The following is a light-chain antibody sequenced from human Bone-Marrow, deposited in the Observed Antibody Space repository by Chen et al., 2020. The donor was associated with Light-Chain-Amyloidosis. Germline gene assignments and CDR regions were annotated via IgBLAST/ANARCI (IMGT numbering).Light chain of an antibody. Sequence: QSALTQPASVSGSPGQSITISCTGTSSDVGGDNHVSWYQQHPDKARKPMIYEITNRPSGVPDRYTGSKSDKTASLTISGQRTENEADYYCSKYTDTNNSVFGSGTRVTVL. J-gene: IGLJ1*01. CDR3: SKYTDTNNSV. V-gene: IGLV2-14*01. CDR2: EIT. CDR1: SSDVGGDNH.